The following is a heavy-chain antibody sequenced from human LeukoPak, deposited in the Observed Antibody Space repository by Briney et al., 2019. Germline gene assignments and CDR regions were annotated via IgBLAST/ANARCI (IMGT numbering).Heavy chain of an antibody. CDR2: INPNSGGT. CDR1: GYTFTGYY. CDR3: ASYFYFDSSGYYHY. D-gene: IGHD3-22*01. Sequence: APVKVSCKASGYTFTGYYMHWVRQAPGQGLEWMGWINPNSGGTNYAQKFQGRVTMTRDTSISTAYMELSRLRSDDTAVYYCASYFYFDSSGYYHYWGQGTLVTVSS. J-gene: IGHJ4*02. V-gene: IGHV1-2*02.